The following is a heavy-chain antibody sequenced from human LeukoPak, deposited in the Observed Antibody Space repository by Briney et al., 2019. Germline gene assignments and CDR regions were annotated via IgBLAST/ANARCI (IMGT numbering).Heavy chain of an antibody. J-gene: IGHJ4*02. Sequence: SETLSLTCSVSGDSISYFYWSWIRQAAGKGLEWIGRISSGGSSDYNASLKSRVTISVDTSKNQFSLKLSSVTAADTAVFYCARRTGTYYYDSSGYSPWRYYFDYWGQGTLVTVSS. CDR2: ISSGGSS. V-gene: IGHV4-4*07. CDR1: GDSISYFY. D-gene: IGHD3-22*01. CDR3: ARRTGTYYYDSSGYSPWRYYFDY.